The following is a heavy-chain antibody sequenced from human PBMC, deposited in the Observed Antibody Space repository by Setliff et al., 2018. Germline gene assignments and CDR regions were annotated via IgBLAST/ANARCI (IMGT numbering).Heavy chain of an antibody. V-gene: IGHV3-74*01. CDR1: GFTFSSYW. D-gene: IGHD1-26*01. J-gene: IGHJ3*02. CDR2: INSDGGST. CDR3: APLTWDDAFDI. Sequence: ETLSLSCAASGFTFSSYWMHWVRQAPGKGLVWVSRINSDGGSTSYADSVKGRFTISRDNAKNTLYLQMNSLRAEDTAVYYCAPLTWDDAFDIWGQGTMVTVSS.